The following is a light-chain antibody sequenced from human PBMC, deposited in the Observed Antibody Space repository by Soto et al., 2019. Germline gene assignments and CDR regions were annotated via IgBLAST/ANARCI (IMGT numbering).Light chain of an antibody. V-gene: IGLV2-14*01. Sequence: ALTQPASVSGSPGQSITISCTGTSSDVGGYNYVSWYQQLPGKAPKLMIYDVSNRPSGVSNRFSGSKSGNTASLTISGLQAEDEADYYCSSYTSSITLYVFGTGTKVTVL. J-gene: IGLJ1*01. CDR3: SSYTSSITLYV. CDR1: SSDVGGYNY. CDR2: DVS.